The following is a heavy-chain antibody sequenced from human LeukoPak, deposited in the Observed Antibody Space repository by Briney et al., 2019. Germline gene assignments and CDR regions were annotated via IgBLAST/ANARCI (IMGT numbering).Heavy chain of an antibody. V-gene: IGHV3-30*04. Sequence: PGGSLRLSCTASGVTFSSCAMHWVRQAPGTGLELVAVISYDGSDKYYADSVKGRLTISRDNSKNTLYLQMNSLRAEDTAVYYCARGRVLVVAASHFIEYCGQGTLVPVPS. J-gene: IGHJ4*02. CDR3: ARGRVLVVAASHFIEY. CDR1: GVTFSSCA. D-gene: IGHD2-15*01. CDR2: ISYDGSDK.